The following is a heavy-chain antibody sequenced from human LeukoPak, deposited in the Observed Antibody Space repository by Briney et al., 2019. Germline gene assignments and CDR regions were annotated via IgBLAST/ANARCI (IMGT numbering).Heavy chain of an antibody. CDR3: ARDPKYLADPLQFDY. D-gene: IGHD2-21*01. CDR1: GYTFTSYG. CDR2: ISAYNGNT. V-gene: IGHV1-18*01. Sequence: GASVKVSCKASGYTFTSYGISWVRQAPGQGLEWMGWISAYNGNTNYAQKLQGRVTMTTDTSTSTAYMELRSLRSDDTAVYYCARDPKYLADPLQFDYWGQGTLVTVSS. J-gene: IGHJ4*02.